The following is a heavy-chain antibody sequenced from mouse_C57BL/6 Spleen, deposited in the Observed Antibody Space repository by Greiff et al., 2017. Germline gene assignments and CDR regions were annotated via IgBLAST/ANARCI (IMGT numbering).Heavy chain of an antibody. Sequence: VQLQQSGAELVKPGASVKLSCTASGFTITDYYMHWVKQRPEQGLEWIGRIDPEYGETKYAPKFQGKATITADTSSNTAYLQLSSLTSEDTAVYYCARSRDGFYAMDYWGQGTSVTVSS. CDR1: GFTITDYY. V-gene: IGHV14-2*01. CDR2: IDPEYGET. J-gene: IGHJ4*01. CDR3: ARSRDGFYAMDY. D-gene: IGHD2-3*01.